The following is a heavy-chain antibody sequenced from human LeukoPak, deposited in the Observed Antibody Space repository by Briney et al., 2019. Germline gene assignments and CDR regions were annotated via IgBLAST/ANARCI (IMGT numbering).Heavy chain of an antibody. CDR1: GFTFSNYW. V-gene: IGHV3-74*01. D-gene: IGHD6-13*01. CDR3: ARGRSGSSWSDY. J-gene: IGHJ4*02. Sequence: GGSLRLSCAASGFTFSNYWMHWVRQAPGKGLVWVSRISSDGSSTSYADSVKGRFTISRDNAKNTLYLQMTGLRDEDAAVYYCARGRSGSSWSDYWGQGTLVTVSS. CDR2: ISSDGSST.